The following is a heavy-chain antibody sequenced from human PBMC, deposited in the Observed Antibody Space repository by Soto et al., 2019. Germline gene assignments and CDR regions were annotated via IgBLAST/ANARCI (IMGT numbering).Heavy chain of an antibody. CDR1: GFTFSSYA. D-gene: IGHD3-9*01. Sequence: GGSLRLSCSASGFTFSSYAMSWVRQAPGKGLEWVSAISGSGGSTYYADSVKGRFTISRDNSKNTLYLQMNSLRAEDTAVYYCAKDDRYFDWLYHFFDYWGQGTLVTVSS. CDR3: AKDDRYFDWLYHFFDY. J-gene: IGHJ4*02. V-gene: IGHV3-23*01. CDR2: ISGSGGST.